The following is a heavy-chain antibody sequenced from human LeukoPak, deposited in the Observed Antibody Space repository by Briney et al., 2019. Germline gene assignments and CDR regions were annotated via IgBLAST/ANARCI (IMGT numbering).Heavy chain of an antibody. CDR2: IYYTGST. D-gene: IGHD6-13*01. Sequence: SETLSLTCTVSGGSISSSSYYWGWIRQPPGKGLEWIGSIYYTGSTYYNPSLKSRVTISVDTSKNQFSLKLSSVTAADTAVYYCASGGYSSSWYSAYYYYYMDVWGKGTTVTVSS. V-gene: IGHV4-39*07. CDR1: GGSISSSSYY. J-gene: IGHJ6*03. CDR3: ASGGYSSSWYSAYYYYYMDV.